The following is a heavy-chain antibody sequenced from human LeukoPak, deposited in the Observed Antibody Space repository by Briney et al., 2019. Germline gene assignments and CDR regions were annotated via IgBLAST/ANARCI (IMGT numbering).Heavy chain of an antibody. D-gene: IGHD2-15*01. Sequence: GASVKVSCKASGGTFSSYAISWVRQAPGQGLEWMGGIIPIFGTANYAQKFQGRVTITADGSTSTAYMELSSLRSEDTAVYYCARRGYCSGGSCPYYYYYMDVWGKGTTVTISS. CDR2: IIPIFGTA. J-gene: IGHJ6*03. CDR3: ARRGYCSGGSCPYYYYYMDV. CDR1: GGTFSSYA. V-gene: IGHV1-69*13.